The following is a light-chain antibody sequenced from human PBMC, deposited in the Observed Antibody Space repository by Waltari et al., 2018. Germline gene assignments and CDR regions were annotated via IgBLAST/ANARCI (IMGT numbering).Light chain of an antibody. CDR3: QQYSSSPLT. CDR1: QSVNNY. Sequence: EIVLTQSPGTLSLSPGERATFSCRASQSVNNYLARFQQKPGQAPRLLIHGASSRATGIPDRISVRGSGTDFTLTIIGLEPQDFAVYYCQQYSSSPLTFGPGTKVDIK. J-gene: IGKJ3*01. V-gene: IGKV3-20*01. CDR2: GAS.